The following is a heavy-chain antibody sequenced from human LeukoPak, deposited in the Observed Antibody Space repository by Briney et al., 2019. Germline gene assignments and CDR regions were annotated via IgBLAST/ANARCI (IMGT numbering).Heavy chain of an antibody. Sequence: QPGGSLRLSCAASGFTFSSYAMSWVRQAPGKGLEWVSAISGSGGSTYYAGSVKGRFTISRDNSKNTLYLQMNSLRAEDTAVYYCARDPGYCSSTSCYFDAFDIWGQGTMVTVSS. CDR2: ISGSGGST. CDR3: ARDPGYCSSTSCYFDAFDI. CDR1: GFTFSSYA. J-gene: IGHJ3*02. V-gene: IGHV3-23*01. D-gene: IGHD2-2*01.